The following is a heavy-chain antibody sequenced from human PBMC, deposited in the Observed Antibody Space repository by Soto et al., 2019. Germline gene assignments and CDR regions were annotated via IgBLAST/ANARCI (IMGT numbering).Heavy chain of an antibody. J-gene: IGHJ6*02. CDR3: AKASDYGGNSHYYYYGMDV. V-gene: IGHV5-10-1*01. Sequence: GESLKISCKGSGYSFTSYWISWVRQMPGKGLEGMGRIDPSDSYTNYSPSFQGHVTISADKSISTAYLQWSSLKASDTAMYYCAKASDYGGNSHYYYYGMDVWGQGTTVTVSS. CDR2: IDPSDSYT. D-gene: IGHD4-17*01. CDR1: GYSFTSYW.